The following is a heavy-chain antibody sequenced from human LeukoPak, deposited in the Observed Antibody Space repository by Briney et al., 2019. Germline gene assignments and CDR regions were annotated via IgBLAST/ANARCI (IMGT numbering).Heavy chain of an antibody. J-gene: IGHJ4*02. D-gene: IGHD3-10*01. CDR1: GFTFSSYE. Sequence: GGSLRLSCAASGFTFSSYEMNWVRQAPGKGLEWVSYISSSGSTIYYADSVKGRFTISRDNAKNSLYLQMNSLRAEDTAVYYCARETPPYYYGSGKLAYWGQGTLVTVSS. CDR3: ARETPPYYYGSGKLAY. CDR2: ISSSGSTI. V-gene: IGHV3-48*03.